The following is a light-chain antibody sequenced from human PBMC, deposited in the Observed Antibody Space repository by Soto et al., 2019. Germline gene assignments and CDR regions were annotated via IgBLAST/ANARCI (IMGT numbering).Light chain of an antibody. CDR2: HAS. J-gene: IGKJ1*01. V-gene: IGKV3-15*01. CDR3: QQYNSWPET. Sequence: TQSPGALSLSPGERSTLFCRASQSVRSSLAWYQQKPGQAPRLFIYHASTRATGIPARFSGSGSGTEFTLTISSLQSEDFAVYYCQQYNSWPETFGQGTKVDIK. CDR1: QSVRSS.